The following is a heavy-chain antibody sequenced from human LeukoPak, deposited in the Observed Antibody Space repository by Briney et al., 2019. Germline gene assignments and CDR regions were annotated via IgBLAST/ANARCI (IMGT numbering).Heavy chain of an antibody. CDR2: IIPIFGTA. CDR3: TRGPVGATPGPFQH. V-gene: IGHV1-69*05. Sequence: SVKVSCKASGGTFSSYAISWVRQAPGQGLEWMGGIIPIFGTANYAQKFQGRVTITTDESTSTAYMELSSLRSEDTAVYYCTRGPVGATPGPFQHWGQGTLVTVSS. J-gene: IGHJ1*01. D-gene: IGHD1-26*01. CDR1: GGTFSSYA.